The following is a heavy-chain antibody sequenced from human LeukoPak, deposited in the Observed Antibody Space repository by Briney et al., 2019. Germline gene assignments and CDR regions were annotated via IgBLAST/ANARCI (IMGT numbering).Heavy chain of an antibody. J-gene: IGHJ4*02. CDR2: IYHSGTT. CDR3: ARITSAFCDQ. D-gene: IGHD3-10*01. CDR1: GGSISSGSYY. V-gene: IGHV4-39*07. Sequence: SETLSLTCTVSGGSISSGSYYWGWIHQPPGKGLEWIGSIYHSGTTYYNPSLKSRVTISLDTSKNQFSLKLSSVTAADTAVYYCARITSAFCDQWGQGILVTVSS.